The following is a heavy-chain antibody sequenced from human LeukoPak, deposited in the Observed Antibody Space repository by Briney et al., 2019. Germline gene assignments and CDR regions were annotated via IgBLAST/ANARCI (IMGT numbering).Heavy chain of an antibody. J-gene: IGHJ4*02. V-gene: IGHV1-2*04. CDR2: INPNSGGT. CDR1: GYTFTGYY. Sequence: AASVKVSCRASGYTFTGYYMHWVRQAPGQGLEWMGWINPNSGGTNYAQKFQGWVTMTRDTSISTAYMELSRLRSDDTAVYYCARSSGDPGLGYFDYWGQGTLVTVSS. CDR3: ARSSGDPGLGYFDY. D-gene: IGHD3-16*01.